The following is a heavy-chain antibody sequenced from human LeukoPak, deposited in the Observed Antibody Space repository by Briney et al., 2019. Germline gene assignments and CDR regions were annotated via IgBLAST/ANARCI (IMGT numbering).Heavy chain of an antibody. V-gene: IGHV3-7*01. J-gene: IGHJ4*02. CDR3: ATDPRPDSGNFLGFEY. Sequence: GGALGLSCVASGFTFSRYWMSLVRQAPGKGLEGVANINQDGSEKYYVDSVKGRFTSSRGNSKNSLYLQMSSLRAEDTAVYYCATDPRPDSGNFLGFEYWGQGTLVTVSS. D-gene: IGHD4-23*01. CDR2: INQDGSEK. CDR1: GFTFSRYW.